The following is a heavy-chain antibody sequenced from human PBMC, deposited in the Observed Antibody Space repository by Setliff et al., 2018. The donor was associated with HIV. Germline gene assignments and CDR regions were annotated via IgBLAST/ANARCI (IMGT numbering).Heavy chain of an antibody. J-gene: IGHJ2*01. CDR3: ARSARFFYASGSRRYFDL. V-gene: IGHV4-4*08. CDR1: GGSISSYY. D-gene: IGHD3-10*01. CDR2: IYTSESS. Sequence: SETLSLTCSVSGGSISSYYWSWIRQPPGKGLEWIGYIYTSESSNHNPSLKSRVTFSVDTSKNQFSLKLSSVTAADTAVYYCARSARFFYASGSRRYFDLWGRGTLVTVSS.